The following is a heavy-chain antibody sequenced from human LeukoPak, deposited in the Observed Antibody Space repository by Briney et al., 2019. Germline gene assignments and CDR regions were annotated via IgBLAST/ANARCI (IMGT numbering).Heavy chain of an antibody. Sequence: GGSLRLSCAASGFTFSNYWMTWVRQVPGKGLEGVAGINEDGTQKDHGDSVKGRFIISRDNAENSLYLQMNSLRAEDTAVYYCARDRSRVSDYWGQGTLVTVSS. CDR3: ARDRSRVSDY. CDR1: GFTFSNYW. J-gene: IGHJ4*02. CDR2: INEDGTQK. V-gene: IGHV3-7*01.